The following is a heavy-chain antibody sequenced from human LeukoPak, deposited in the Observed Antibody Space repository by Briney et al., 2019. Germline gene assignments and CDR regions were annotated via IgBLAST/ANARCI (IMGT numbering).Heavy chain of an antibody. J-gene: IGHJ3*02. Sequence: GGSLRLSCVASGFTFSNYAMSWVRQAPGKRLDWVSVISGSAGKIRYAGSVKGRFTISRDNSENTVYLQMNNLRAEDTAVYYCVKDPDPRYCSSTSCSPIWGQGTMVTVSS. CDR1: GFTFSNYA. CDR2: ISGSAGKI. D-gene: IGHD2-2*01. V-gene: IGHV3-23*01. CDR3: VKDPDPRYCSSTSCSPI.